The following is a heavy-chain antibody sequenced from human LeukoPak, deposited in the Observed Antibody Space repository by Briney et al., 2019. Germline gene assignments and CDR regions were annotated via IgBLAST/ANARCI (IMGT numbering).Heavy chain of an antibody. D-gene: IGHD2-8*01. Sequence: SETLSLTCAVYGGSFSGYYWSWIRQPPGKGLEWIGEINHSGSTNYNPSLKSRVTISVDTSKNQFSLKLSSVTAADTAVYYWARGSLRGYAIRVYYYGMDVWGQGTTVTVSS. CDR1: GGSFSGYY. V-gene: IGHV4-34*01. CDR2: INHSGST. CDR3: ARGSLRGYAIRVYYYGMDV. J-gene: IGHJ6*02.